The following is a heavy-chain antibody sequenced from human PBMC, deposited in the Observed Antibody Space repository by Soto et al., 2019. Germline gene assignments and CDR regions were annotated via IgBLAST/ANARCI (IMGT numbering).Heavy chain of an antibody. D-gene: IGHD3-22*01. CDR3: MLGSGWKDFDY. CDR2: IYYSGST. Sequence: TSETLSLTCTVSGGSITSSSYYWGWIRQPPGKGLEWIGNIYYSGSTYYNPSLKSRVTISVDTSKNQFSLKLSSVTAADTAVYYCMLGSGWKDFDYWGQGTQVTVS. J-gene: IGHJ4*02. V-gene: IGHV4-39*01. CDR1: GGSITSSSYY.